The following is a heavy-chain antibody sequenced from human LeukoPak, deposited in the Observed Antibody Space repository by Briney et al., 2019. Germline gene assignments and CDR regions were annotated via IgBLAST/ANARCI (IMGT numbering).Heavy chain of an antibody. D-gene: IGHD6-6*01. Sequence: ASVKVSCKASGYTFTSYAMHWVRQAPGQGLEWMGIINPSGGSTSYAQKFQGRVTMTRDASTSTVYMELSSLRSEDTAVYYCAREAIAAFDPWGQGTLVTVSS. CDR2: INPSGGST. J-gene: IGHJ5*02. CDR1: GYTFTSYA. CDR3: AREAIAAFDP. V-gene: IGHV1-46*01.